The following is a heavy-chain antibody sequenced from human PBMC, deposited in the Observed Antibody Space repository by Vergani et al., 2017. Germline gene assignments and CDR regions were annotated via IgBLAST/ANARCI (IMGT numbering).Heavy chain of an antibody. CDR2: IHPADSDT. V-gene: IGHV5-51*01. Sequence: EVQLVQSGAEVKKPGESLKISCQISGYSFTNYWIGWVRQMPGKGLEWMGIIHPADSDTRYSPSFQGQVTISVDKSISTAYLQRSSLRASDSAMYYCARLYGLDSGGSKYFDYWGQGTLVTVSS. D-gene: IGHD5-12*01. J-gene: IGHJ4*02. CDR1: GYSFTNYW. CDR3: ARLYGLDSGGSKYFDY.